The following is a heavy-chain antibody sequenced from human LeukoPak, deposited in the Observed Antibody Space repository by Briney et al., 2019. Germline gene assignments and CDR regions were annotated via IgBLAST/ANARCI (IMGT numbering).Heavy chain of an antibody. CDR3: ARDRVLRYFDWLDNFYYYYGMDV. CDR2: IYYSGST. Sequence: SETLSLTCTVSGGSISSYYWSWIRQPPGKGLEWIGYIYYSGSTNYNPSLKSRVTISVDTSKNQFSLKLSSVTAADTAVYYCARDRVLRYFDWLDNFYYYYGMDVWGQGTTVTVSS. J-gene: IGHJ6*02. D-gene: IGHD3-9*01. V-gene: IGHV4-59*01. CDR1: GGSISSYY.